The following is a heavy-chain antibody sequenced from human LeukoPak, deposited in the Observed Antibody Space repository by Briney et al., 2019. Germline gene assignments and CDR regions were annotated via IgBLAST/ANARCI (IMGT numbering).Heavy chain of an antibody. CDR1: GFIFSNYV. J-gene: IGHJ4*02. D-gene: IGHD5-18*01. Sequence: GGSLRLSCAASGFIFSNYVMNWVRQAPGKGLVWVSRINEDGRTTNYADSVKGRLTISRDNSMNTVYLQMNGLRDEDTAIYYCARGLGYSYGYGIDNWGQGTLVTVSS. V-gene: IGHV3-74*01. CDR2: INEDGRTT. CDR3: ARGLGYSYGYGIDN.